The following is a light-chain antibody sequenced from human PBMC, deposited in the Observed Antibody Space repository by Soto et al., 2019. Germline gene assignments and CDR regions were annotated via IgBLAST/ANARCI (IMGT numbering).Light chain of an antibody. J-gene: IGKJ1*01. CDR3: QQYDSSPRT. Sequence: EIVLTQSPGTLSLSPVERATLSCRASQSVSNNYLAWYQQKPGQAPRLLIYGASNRATGIPDRFSGSGSGTDFTLTINRLEPEDFAVYYCQQYDSSPRTFAQGTKVDI. CDR1: QSVSNNY. CDR2: GAS. V-gene: IGKV3-20*01.